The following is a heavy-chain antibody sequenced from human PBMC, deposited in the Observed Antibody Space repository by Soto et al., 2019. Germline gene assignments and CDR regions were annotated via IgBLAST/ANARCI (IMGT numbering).Heavy chain of an antibody. J-gene: IGHJ5*02. CDR1: GGSISSNY. D-gene: IGHD6-19*01. Sequence: PSETLSLTCTVSGGSISSNYGSWIRQSPWKGLEWIGYISNSGNTKYNPSLESRVTMSVDTSKNQFSLKLRSVTAADTAVYYCAGHGWLVRGLGSYWFDPSGQGNQVTVSS. CDR2: ISNSGNT. CDR3: AGHGWLVRGLGSYWFDP. V-gene: IGHV4-59*01.